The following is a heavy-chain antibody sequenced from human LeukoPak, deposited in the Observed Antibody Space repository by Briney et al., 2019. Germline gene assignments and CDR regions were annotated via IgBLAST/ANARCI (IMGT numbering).Heavy chain of an antibody. Sequence: GGSLRLSCAASGFTFSSYAMHWVRQAPGKGLEWVAVISYDGSNKYYADSVKGRFTISRDNSKNTLYLQMNSLRAEDTAVYYCARLPTPQQLVRGCWDYFDYWGQGTLVTVSS. CDR1: GFTFSSYA. CDR3: ARLPTPQQLVRGCWDYFDY. D-gene: IGHD6-13*01. V-gene: IGHV3-30*04. J-gene: IGHJ4*02. CDR2: ISYDGSNK.